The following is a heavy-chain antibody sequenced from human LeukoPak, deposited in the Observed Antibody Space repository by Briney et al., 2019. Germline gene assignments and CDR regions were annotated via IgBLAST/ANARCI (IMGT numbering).Heavy chain of an antibody. J-gene: IGHJ4*02. CDR3: ARDGGYYYDSSGYPDY. D-gene: IGHD3-22*01. CDR2: ISAYNGNT. V-gene: IGHV1-18*01. Sequence: ASVKVSCKPSGYTFTSYGISWVRPAPGQGVEWMGWISAYNGNTNYAQKLQGRVTMTTDTSTSTAYMELRSLRSDDTAVYYCARDGGYYYDSSGYPDYWGQGTLVTVSS. CDR1: GYTFTSYG.